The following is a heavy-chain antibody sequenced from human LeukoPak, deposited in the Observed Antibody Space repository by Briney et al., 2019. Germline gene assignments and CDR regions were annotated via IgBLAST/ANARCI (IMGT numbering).Heavy chain of an antibody. D-gene: IGHD1-1*01. CDR3: ARLVTTTRGWFDP. CDR1: GDPIGIGSYY. CDR2: VFFTGDT. V-gene: IGHV4-61*01. J-gene: IGHJ5*02. Sequence: SETLSLTCTVSGDPIGIGSYYWSWIRQPPGKGLGWIGHVFFTGDTNYNPSLKSRLTMSVDTSRNQFSLNLTSVTASDAAFYYCARLVTTTRGWFDPWGQGTLVTVSS.